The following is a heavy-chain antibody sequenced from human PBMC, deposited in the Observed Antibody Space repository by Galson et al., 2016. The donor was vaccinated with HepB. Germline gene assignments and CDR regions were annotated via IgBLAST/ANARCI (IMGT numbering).Heavy chain of an antibody. Sequence: SLRLSCAASGLTFSDQYMSWIRQAPGKGLEFVSYISFSGSFISYADSVKGRFPISRDNAKKSVYLEMNSLRVEDTAVYYCARDGAGSQNDFDYWGQGTLVTVSS. D-gene: IGHD1-26*01. J-gene: IGHJ4*02. CDR1: GLTFSDQY. CDR2: ISFSGSFI. V-gene: IGHV3-11*04. CDR3: ARDGAGSQNDFDY.